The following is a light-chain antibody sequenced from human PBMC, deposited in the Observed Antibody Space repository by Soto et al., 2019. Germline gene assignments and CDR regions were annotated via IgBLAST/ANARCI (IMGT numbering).Light chain of an antibody. Sequence: EIVLTQSPATLSLSPGERATLSCRASQSVSSYLAWYQQKPGQAPRLLIYDASNSATGIPARFSSSGSGTDFTLTISSLEPEDFAVYYCQQSSNWPALTVGQGTKVEIK. CDR1: QSVSSY. J-gene: IGKJ1*01. CDR2: DAS. V-gene: IGKV3-11*01. CDR3: QQSSNWPALT.